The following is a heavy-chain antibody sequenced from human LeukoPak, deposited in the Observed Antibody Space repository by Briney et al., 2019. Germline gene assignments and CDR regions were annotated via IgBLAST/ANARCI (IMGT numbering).Heavy chain of an antibody. Sequence: KSGGSLRLSCASSGFAFCDYYMSWIRQAPGKGREWVSCTSSSGSTMYYADSVKGRFTISRDNAKNSLYLQMTSLRAEDTAVYYCARARYSNTWFDYWGQGALVTVSS. CDR1: GFAFCDYY. CDR2: TSSSGSTM. CDR3: ARARYSNTWFDY. V-gene: IGHV3-11*01. D-gene: IGHD6-13*01. J-gene: IGHJ4*02.